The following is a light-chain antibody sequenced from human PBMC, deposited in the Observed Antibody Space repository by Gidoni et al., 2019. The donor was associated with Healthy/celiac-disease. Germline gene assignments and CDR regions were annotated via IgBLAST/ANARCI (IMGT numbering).Light chain of an antibody. J-gene: IGKJ4*01. CDR3: QQRSNWPPSLT. CDR1: QTVSSY. Sequence: DIVLTQSPATLSLSPWERATLSCRASQTVSSYLAWYQQKPGQAPRLLIYDASNRATGIPARFSGSGSGTDFTLTISSLEPEDFAVYYCQQRSNWPPSLTFGGGTKVEIK. CDR2: DAS. V-gene: IGKV3-11*01.